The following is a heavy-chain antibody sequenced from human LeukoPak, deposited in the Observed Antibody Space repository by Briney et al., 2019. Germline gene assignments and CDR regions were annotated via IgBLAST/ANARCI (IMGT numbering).Heavy chain of an antibody. D-gene: IGHD2-15*01. CDR3: AREGGYCSGGSCYPNGRNYFDY. CDR2: TYYRSKWYN. J-gene: IGHJ4*02. CDR1: GDSVSSNSAA. V-gene: IGHV6-1*01. Sequence: SQTLSLTCAISGDSVSSNSAAWHWIRQSPSRGLEWLGRTYYRSKWYNDYAVSVKSRITINPDTSKNQFSLQLNSVTPEDTAVYYCAREGGYCSGGSCYPNGRNYFDYWAREPWSPSPQ.